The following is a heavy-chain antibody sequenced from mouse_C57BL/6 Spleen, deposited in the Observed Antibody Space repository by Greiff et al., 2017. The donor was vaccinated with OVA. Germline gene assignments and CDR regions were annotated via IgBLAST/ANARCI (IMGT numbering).Heavy chain of an antibody. Sequence: VQLQQPGTELVKPGASVKLSCKASGYTFTSYWMHWVKQRPGPGLEWIGNINPSNGGTNYNEKFKSKATLTVDKSSSTAYMQLSSLTSEDSAVYYCARSGVNWDVAFDYWGQGTTLTVAS. D-gene: IGHD4-1*01. CDR2: INPSNGGT. CDR3: ARSGVNWDVAFDY. V-gene: IGHV1-53*01. J-gene: IGHJ2*01. CDR1: GYTFTSYW.